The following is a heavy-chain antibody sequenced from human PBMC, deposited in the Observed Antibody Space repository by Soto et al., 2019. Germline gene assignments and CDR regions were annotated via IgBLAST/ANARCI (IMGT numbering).Heavy chain of an antibody. D-gene: IGHD6-19*01. J-gene: IGHJ4*02. CDR3: ARPKGSYSSGYYYFDY. CDR2: IIPLFGTA. CDR1: EGTFSTYA. V-gene: IGHV1-69*01. Sequence: QVQLVQSGAEVKQPGSSVKVSCKTSEGTFSTYAIYWVRQAPGQGLEWMGAIIPLFGTADYAQKFQGRVTITADESTSTAYMVLSSLRSEDTAVYYCARPKGSYSSGYYYFDYWGQGTLVTVSS.